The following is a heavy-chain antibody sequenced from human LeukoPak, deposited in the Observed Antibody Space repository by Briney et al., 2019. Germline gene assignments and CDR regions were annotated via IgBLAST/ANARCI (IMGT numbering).Heavy chain of an antibody. J-gene: IGHJ5*02. CDR1: GYSISSGYY. V-gene: IGHV4-38-2*01. Sequence: PSETLSLTCAVSGYSISSGYYWGWIRQAPGKGLEWIGSIYRSGSPYYNPSLKSRVTISTDTSKNQFSLKLNSVTAADTAVYHCASSITANMWFDPWGQGTLVTVSS. CDR2: IYRSGSP. D-gene: IGHD5-12*01. CDR3: ASSITANMWFDP.